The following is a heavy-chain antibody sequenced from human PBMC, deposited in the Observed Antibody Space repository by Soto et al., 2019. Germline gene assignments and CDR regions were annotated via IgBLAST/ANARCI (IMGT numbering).Heavy chain of an antibody. CDR1: WFPFRYLY. CDR2: TCNSSTIK. D-gene: IGHD2-15*01. Sequence: GGFPRISSAAPWFPFRYLYLACVRPGPREGPEGGSYTCNSSTIKYYADSVKGRFTISRDNTKNSLSLQMNSLGAEDTAIYYCARIEGDCSGGSCYSGGFDYWGQGALVTVSS. J-gene: IGHJ4*02. V-gene: IGHV3-11*01. CDR3: ARIEGDCSGGSCYSGGFDY.